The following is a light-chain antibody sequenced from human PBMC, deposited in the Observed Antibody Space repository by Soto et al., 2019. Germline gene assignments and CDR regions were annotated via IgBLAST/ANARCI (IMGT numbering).Light chain of an antibody. CDR3: SSYSGSSTWV. Sequence: QSAPTQPPSASGSPGQSATISFTATSSGVGAHNYVSWYQQYPVRATKLIIYEVSKRPSGVPNRFSGSKSGNTASLTVSGLQPEDEADYYSSSYSGSSTWVFGGGTKLTVL. CDR1: SSGVGAHNY. V-gene: IGLV2-8*01. J-gene: IGLJ2*01. CDR2: EVS.